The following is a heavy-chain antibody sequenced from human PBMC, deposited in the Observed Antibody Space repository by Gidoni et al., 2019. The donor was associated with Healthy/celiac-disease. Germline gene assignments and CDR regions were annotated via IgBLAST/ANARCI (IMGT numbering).Heavy chain of an antibody. Sequence: QVQLVESGGGLVKPGGSLRLSCAASGFTFSDYYMSWIRQAPGKGLEWVSYISSSGSTIYYADSVKGRFTISRDNAKNSLYLQMNSLRAEDTAVYYCARWVNDQLPPLDYYYYGMDVWGQGTTVTVSS. J-gene: IGHJ6*02. D-gene: IGHD2-2*01. CDR3: ARWVNDQLPPLDYYYYGMDV. CDR1: GFTFSDYY. CDR2: ISSSGSTI. V-gene: IGHV3-11*01.